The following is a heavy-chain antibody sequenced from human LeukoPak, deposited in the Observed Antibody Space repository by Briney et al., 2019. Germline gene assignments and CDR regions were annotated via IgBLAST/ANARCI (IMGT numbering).Heavy chain of an antibody. V-gene: IGHV4-34*01. J-gene: IGHJ4*02. Sequence: SETLSLTCAVYGGSFSGYYWSWIRQPPGKGLEWIGEINHSGSTNYNPSLKSRVTISVDTSKNQFSLKLSSVTAADTAVYYCASVPSSSWYAFDHWGQGTLVTVSS. CDR2: INHSGST. CDR3: ASVPSSSWYAFDH. CDR1: GGSFSGYY. D-gene: IGHD6-13*01.